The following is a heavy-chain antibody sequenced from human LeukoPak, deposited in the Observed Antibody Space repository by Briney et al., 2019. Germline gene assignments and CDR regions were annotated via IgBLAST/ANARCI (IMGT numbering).Heavy chain of an antibody. CDR1: GFTFSNYG. J-gene: IGHJ4*02. V-gene: IGHV3-30*18. Sequence: GGSLRLSCAASGFTFSNYGMHWVRQAPGRGLEWVAVISYDGSNKYYADSVKGRFTISRDNSKNTLYLQMNSLRAEDTAVYYCAKEVTSYFDYWGQGTLVTVST. CDR2: ISYDGSNK. D-gene: IGHD2-21*02. CDR3: AKEVTSYFDY.